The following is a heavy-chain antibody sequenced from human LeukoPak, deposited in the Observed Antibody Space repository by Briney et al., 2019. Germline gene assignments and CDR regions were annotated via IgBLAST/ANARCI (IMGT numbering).Heavy chain of an antibody. CDR3: ARTEQWLATGGWYWFDP. Sequence: GGSLRLSCEASGFTFSTYAMHWVRQAPGKGLQYVSSISSDGGSTYYASSVKGRFTISRDNSKNTLYLQMGSVREEDMAVYYCARTEQWLATGGWYWFDPWGQGTLVTVSS. V-gene: IGHV3-64*01. CDR2: ISSDGGST. D-gene: IGHD6-19*01. CDR1: GFTFSTYA. J-gene: IGHJ5*02.